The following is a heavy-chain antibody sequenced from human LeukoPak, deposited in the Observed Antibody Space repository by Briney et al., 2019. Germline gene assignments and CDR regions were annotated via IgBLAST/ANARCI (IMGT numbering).Heavy chain of an antibody. CDR2: ISAYNGNT. CDR1: GYTFTSYG. CDR3: ARRGDCSSTSCYGSSRWFDP. J-gene: IGHJ5*02. D-gene: IGHD2-2*01. V-gene: IGHV1-18*01. Sequence: ASVKVSCKTSGYTFTSYGISWVRQAPGQGLEWMGWISAYNGNTNYAQKLQDRVTMTTDTSTSTAYMELRSLRSDVTAVYYCARRGDCSSTSCYGSSRWFDPWGQGTLVTVSS.